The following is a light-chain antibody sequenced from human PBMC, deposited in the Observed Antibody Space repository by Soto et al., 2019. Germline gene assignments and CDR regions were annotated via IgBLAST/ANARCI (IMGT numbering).Light chain of an antibody. CDR2: KAS. CDR3: QQYNSHST. Sequence: IQMTQYPSTRSTSFRARVTITCRASQSISSWLAWYQQKPGKAPKLLIYKASSLESGVPSRFSGSGSGTEFTLTISSMTPDDFATYYCQQYNSHSTFGQGTKVDNK. J-gene: IGKJ1*01. V-gene: IGKV1-5*03. CDR1: QSISSW.